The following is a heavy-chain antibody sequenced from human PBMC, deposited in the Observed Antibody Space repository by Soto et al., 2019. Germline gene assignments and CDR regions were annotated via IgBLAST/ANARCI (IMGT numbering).Heavy chain of an antibody. Sequence: XESLKLSCKSSGYSFTSYWISLVLQTPGKGLEWMGRVDSSDSHANYSPSFQGRVTISVDKSISTAYLQWSSLKASDTDVYYCERHFGLITHFDYWGQGALVTVYS. CDR2: VDSSDSHA. V-gene: IGHV5-10-1*01. CDR1: GYSFTSYW. CDR3: ERHFGLITHFDY. J-gene: IGHJ4*02. D-gene: IGHD3-3*01.